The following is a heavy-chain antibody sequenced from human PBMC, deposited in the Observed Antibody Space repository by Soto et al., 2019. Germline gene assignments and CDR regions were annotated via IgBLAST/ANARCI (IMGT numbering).Heavy chain of an antibody. V-gene: IGHV5-51*01. CDR3: ARTYYDFWSGLEKYYFDY. J-gene: IGHJ4*02. CDR1: GYSFTSYG. D-gene: IGHD3-3*01. Sequence: VESQRISCKGSGYSFTSYGSGWVRQMPGKGLEWMGIIYPGDSDTRYSPSFQGQVTISADKSISTAYLQWSSLKASDTAMYYCARTYYDFWSGLEKYYFDYWGQGTLVTVSS. CDR2: IYPGDSDT.